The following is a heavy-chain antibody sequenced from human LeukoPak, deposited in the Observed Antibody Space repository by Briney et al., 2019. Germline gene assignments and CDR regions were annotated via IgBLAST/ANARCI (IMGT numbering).Heavy chain of an antibody. V-gene: IGHV4-59*01. CDR3: ARVHYDILTGSPGRFDY. CDR2: IYYSGST. Sequence: PSETLSLTCTVSGGSISSYYWSWIRQPPGKGLEWIGNIYYSGSTNYNPSLKSRVTISVDTSKNQFSLKLSSVTAADTAVYYCARVHYDILTGSPGRFDYWGQGTLVTVSS. CDR1: GGSISSYY. J-gene: IGHJ4*02. D-gene: IGHD3-9*01.